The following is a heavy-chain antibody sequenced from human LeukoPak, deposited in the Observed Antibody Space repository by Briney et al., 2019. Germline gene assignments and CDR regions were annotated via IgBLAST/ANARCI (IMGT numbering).Heavy chain of an antibody. Sequence: GGSLRLSCAASGFTVSSTYMSWDRQAPGKGLEWVSVIYGAGSTNYADSVKGRFTISRDNSKNTLSLQMNSLRAEDTAVYYCASTGYYSYFDYWGQGALVTVSS. CDR1: GFTVSSTY. V-gene: IGHV3-53*01. CDR2: IYGAGST. D-gene: IGHD3-9*01. J-gene: IGHJ4*02. CDR3: ASTGYYSYFDY.